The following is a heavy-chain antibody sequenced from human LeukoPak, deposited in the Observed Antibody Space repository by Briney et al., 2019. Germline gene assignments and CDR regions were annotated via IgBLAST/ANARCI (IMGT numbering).Heavy chain of an antibody. CDR3: ARDPGYESWSPFWGGMDV. Sequence: GGSLRLSCAASGFTFSSSWMHWVRQAPGKGLVWVSRITRDGSSTTYADSVKGRFTTSRGNAKNTLYLQMDSLRDDDTAVYYCARDPGYESWSPFWGGMDVWGNGTTVIVSS. J-gene: IGHJ6*04. CDR2: ITRDGSST. CDR1: GFTFSSSW. D-gene: IGHD3-16*01. V-gene: IGHV3-74*01.